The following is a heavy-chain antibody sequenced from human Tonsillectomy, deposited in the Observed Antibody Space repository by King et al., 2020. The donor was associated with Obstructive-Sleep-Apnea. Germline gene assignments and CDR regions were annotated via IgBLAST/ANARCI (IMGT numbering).Heavy chain of an antibody. J-gene: IGHJ6*02. CDR1: GGSISSYY. Sequence: VQLQESGPGLVKPSETLSLSCAVSGGSISSYYWSWIRQPPGKGLEWIGYIYNSVNTNYNPSLKSRVTISVDTSKNQFFLKLSSVSAADTAVYYCAKVLLDQRRYYYYGMDVWGQGTTVTVSS. CDR2: IYNSVNT. D-gene: IGHD1/OR15-1a*01. V-gene: IGHV4-59*01. CDR3: AKVLLDQRRYYYYGMDV.